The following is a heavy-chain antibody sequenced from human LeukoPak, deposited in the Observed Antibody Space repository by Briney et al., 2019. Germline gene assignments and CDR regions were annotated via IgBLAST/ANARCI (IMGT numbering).Heavy chain of an antibody. V-gene: IGHV3-23*01. CDR3: ARGAASRQELCDY. D-gene: IGHD2-21*01. Sequence: GGSLRLSCAASGFTFSSYAMSWVRRAPGKGLEWVSTISVSGGSTYYADSVEGRLTISRDNSKNTLFLQMNSLRAEDTAVYYCARGAASRQELCDYWGQGTLVTVSS. J-gene: IGHJ4*02. CDR1: GFTFSSYA. CDR2: ISVSGGST.